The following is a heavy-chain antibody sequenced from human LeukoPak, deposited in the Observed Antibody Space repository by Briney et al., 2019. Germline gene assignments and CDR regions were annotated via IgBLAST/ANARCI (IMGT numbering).Heavy chain of an antibody. CDR3: ARCYYGMDV. CDR2: IYTSGST. J-gene: IGHJ6*02. Sequence: PSETLSLTCTVSGGSISSGSYYWSWIRQPAGKGLEWIGRIYTSGSTHYNPSLKSRVTISVDTSKNQFSLKLSSVTAADTAVYYCARCYYGMDVWGQGTTVTVSS. CDR1: GGSISSGSYY. V-gene: IGHV4-61*02.